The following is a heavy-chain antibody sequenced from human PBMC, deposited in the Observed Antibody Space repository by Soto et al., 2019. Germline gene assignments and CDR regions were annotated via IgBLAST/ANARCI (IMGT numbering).Heavy chain of an antibody. CDR2: IYYSGST. CDR1: GGSISSYY. Sequence: SETLSLTCTVAGGSISSYYWSWIRQPPGKGLEWIGYIYYSGSTNYNPSLKSRVTISVDTSKNQFSLKLSSVTAADTAVYYCARALLWFGDDAFDIWGQGTMVTVSS. J-gene: IGHJ3*02. V-gene: IGHV4-59*08. CDR3: ARALLWFGDDAFDI. D-gene: IGHD3-10*01.